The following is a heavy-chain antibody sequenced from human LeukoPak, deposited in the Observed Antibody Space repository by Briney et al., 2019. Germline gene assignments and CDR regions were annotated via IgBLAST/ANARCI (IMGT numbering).Heavy chain of an antibody. CDR3: AREHCAGGYCYFLDY. D-gene: IGHD2/OR15-2a*01. CDR2: ISHSGST. J-gene: IGHJ4*02. V-gene: IGHV4-38-2*02. CDR1: DYPISSGYF. Sequence: PSETLSLTCSVSDYPISSGYFWGWIRPRPEKGLEWIATISHSGSTYFNPSLKSRVIVSIDASKNQFSLNLTSVTAADTAVYFCAREHCAGGYCYFLDYWGQGTLVTVSS.